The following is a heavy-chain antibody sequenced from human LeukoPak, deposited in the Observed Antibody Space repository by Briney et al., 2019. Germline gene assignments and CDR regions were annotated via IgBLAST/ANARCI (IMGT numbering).Heavy chain of an antibody. CDR1: GFTFSSYW. CDR2: IQQDGGEK. J-gene: IGHJ4*02. CDR3: ARARSGYCFDY. V-gene: IGHV3-7*05. Sequence: GGSLRLSCAASGFTFSSYWMSWVRQAPGKGLEWVANIQQDGGEKYYVDSVKGGFTISRDNAKNSLYLQMNSLRVEDTAVYYCARARSGYCFDYWGQGTLVTVSS. D-gene: IGHD7-27*01.